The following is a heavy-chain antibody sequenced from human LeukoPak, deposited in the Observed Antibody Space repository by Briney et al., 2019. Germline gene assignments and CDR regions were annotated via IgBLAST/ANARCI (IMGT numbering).Heavy chain of an antibody. CDR1: GFTVSSNY. Sequence: GGSLRLSCAASGFTVSSNYMSWVRQAPGKGLEWVSVIYSGGNTYYADSVKGRFTISRDNSKNTLYLQMNSLRAGDTAVYYCAREEYSSSWYVGYWGQGTLVTVSS. CDR3: AREEYSSSWYVGY. CDR2: IYSGGNT. J-gene: IGHJ4*02. V-gene: IGHV3-53*01. D-gene: IGHD6-13*01.